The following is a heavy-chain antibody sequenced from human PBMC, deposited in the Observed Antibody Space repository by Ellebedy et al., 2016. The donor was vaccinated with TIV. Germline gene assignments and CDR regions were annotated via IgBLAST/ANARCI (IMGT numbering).Heavy chain of an antibody. J-gene: IGHJ5*02. V-gene: IGHV4-34*01. CDR1: GGSFSGYY. CDR3: ATMTTSYWFDP. Sequence: SETLSLXCAVYGGSFSGYYWSWIRQPPGKGLEWIGEINHSGSTNYNPSLKSRVTISVDTSKNQFSLKLSSVTAADTAVYYCATMTTSYWFDPWGQGTLVTVSS. D-gene: IGHD3-16*01. CDR2: INHSGST.